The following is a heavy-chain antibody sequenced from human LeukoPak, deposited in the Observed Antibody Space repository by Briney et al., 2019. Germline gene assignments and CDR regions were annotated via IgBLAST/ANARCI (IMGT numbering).Heavy chain of an antibody. V-gene: IGHV3-21*01. D-gene: IGHD6-13*01. CDR2: ISSSSSYI. CDR1: GFTFSSYS. Sequence: GGSLRLSCAASGFTFSSYSMNWVRQAPGKGLEWVSSISSSSSYIYYADSVKGRFTISRDNAKNSLYLQMNSLRAEDTVVYYCARDGAAADAFDIWGQGTMVTVSS. CDR3: ARDGAAADAFDI. J-gene: IGHJ3*02.